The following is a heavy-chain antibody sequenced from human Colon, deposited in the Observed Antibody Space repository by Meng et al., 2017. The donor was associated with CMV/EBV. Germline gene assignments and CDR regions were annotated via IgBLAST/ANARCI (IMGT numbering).Heavy chain of an antibody. Sequence: GESLKISCEASGFIFNDYYMSWIRQAPGKGLEWVSYISSTGNGVNYADPVRGRFTISRDDAKNSVHLQMDGLRPDDTGVYYCASPLPGNAFDVWGHGTLVTVSS. V-gene: IGHV3-11*01. J-gene: IGHJ3*01. CDR3: ASPLPGNAFDV. CDR2: ISSTGNGV. D-gene: IGHD1-14*01. CDR1: GFIFNDYY.